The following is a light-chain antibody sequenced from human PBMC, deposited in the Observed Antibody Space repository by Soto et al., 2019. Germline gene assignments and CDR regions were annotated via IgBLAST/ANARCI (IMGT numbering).Light chain of an antibody. CDR1: QGISSW. CDR3: QQADTCPLT. CDR2: AAS. J-gene: IGKJ4*01. V-gene: IGKV1-12*01. Sequence: DIQMTQSPSSVSASVGDRVTITCRASQGISSWVAWYQQKPGKAPNLLIYAASSLQSGVPSRISGSGSGTEFTLTISSLQPEDFATYYCQQADTCPLTFGGGTKVEIK.